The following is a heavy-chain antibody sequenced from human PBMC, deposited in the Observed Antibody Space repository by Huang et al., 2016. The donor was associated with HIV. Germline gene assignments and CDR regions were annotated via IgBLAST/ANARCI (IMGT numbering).Heavy chain of an antibody. CDR1: CWSFVGHS. J-gene: IGHJ4*02. V-gene: IGHV4-34*02. Sequence: QVQLQQWGTGILQAWEAPETLSLSCALYCWSFVGHSWTLIRQSPGGKLEWIGDIKSSGVTRLTTSLWVLTTISLDWSRNQFSLKVRAGTAADRAIYFCARGADHPPPNTDSDSIWGTYRPTHHYYFDSWGQGNRVTVSS. D-gene: IGHD3-16*02. CDR3: ARGADHPPPNTDSDSIWGTYRPTHHYYFDS. CDR2: IKSSGVT.